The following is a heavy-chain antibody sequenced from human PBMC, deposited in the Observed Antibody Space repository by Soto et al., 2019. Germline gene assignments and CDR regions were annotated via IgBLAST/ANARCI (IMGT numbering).Heavy chain of an antibody. CDR3: AKDLELERGPIVVVVAAIDY. D-gene: IGHD2-15*01. CDR2: ISGSGGST. CDR1: GFTFSSYA. J-gene: IGHJ4*02. Sequence: PGGSLRLSCAASGFTFSSYAMSWVRQAPGKGLEWVSAISGSGGSTYYADSVKGRFTISRDNSKNTLYLQMNSLRAEDTAVYYCAKDLELERGPIVVVVAAIDYWGQGTLVTVSS. V-gene: IGHV3-23*01.